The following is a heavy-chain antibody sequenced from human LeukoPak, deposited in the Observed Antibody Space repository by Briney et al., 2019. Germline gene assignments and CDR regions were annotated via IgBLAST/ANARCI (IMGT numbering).Heavy chain of an antibody. V-gene: IGHV1-69*13. J-gene: IGHJ4*02. CDR3: ARDRSAMVYFDY. CDR1: GGTFISYA. CDR2: IIPIFGTA. D-gene: IGHD5-18*01. Sequence: GASVKVSCKASGGTFISYAISWVRQAPGQGLEWMGGIIPIFGTANYAQKFQGRVTITADESTSTAYMELSSLRSEDTAVYYCARDRSAMVYFDYWGQGTLVTVSS.